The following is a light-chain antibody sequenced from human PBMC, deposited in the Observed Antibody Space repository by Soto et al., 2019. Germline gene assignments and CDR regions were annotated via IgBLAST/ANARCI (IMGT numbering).Light chain of an antibody. V-gene: IGKV3-11*01. CDR1: QSVSSS. Sequence: EIVLTQSPATLSLSPGERATLSCRASQSVSSSLAWYQQKPGQAPRLLIYDASNRATSIPARFSGSGSGTDFTLTISSLEPEDFAVYYCQQRSNWPITFGQGTRLEIK. CDR2: DAS. J-gene: IGKJ5*01. CDR3: QQRSNWPIT.